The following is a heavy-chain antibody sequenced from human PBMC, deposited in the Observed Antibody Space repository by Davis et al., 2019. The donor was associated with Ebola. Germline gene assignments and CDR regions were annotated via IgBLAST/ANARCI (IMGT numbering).Heavy chain of an antibody. J-gene: IGHJ4*02. CDR2: IKQDGSEK. CDR1: GFTFSSYW. D-gene: IGHD6-13*01. CDR3: GRAKGAAAALVDF. Sequence: GESLKISCAASGFTFSSYWMSWVRQAPGKGLEWVANIKQDGSEKYYVDSVKGRFTISRDTSKNTLYLQLDRLRADDTAIYYCGRAKGAAAALVDFWGQGTLVTVSS. V-gene: IGHV3-7*03.